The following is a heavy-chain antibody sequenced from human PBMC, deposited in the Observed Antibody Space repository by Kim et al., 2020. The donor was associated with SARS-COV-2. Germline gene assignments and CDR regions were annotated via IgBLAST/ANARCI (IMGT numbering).Heavy chain of an antibody. V-gene: IGHV1-3*01. Sequence: ASVKVSCKASGYTFTSYAMHWVRQAPGQRLEWMGWINAGNGNTKYSQKFPGRVTITRDTSASTAYMELSSLRSEDTVVYYCARGGIAAAGTRNWFDPWGQGTLVTVSS. D-gene: IGHD6-13*01. CDR3: ARGGIAAAGTRNWFDP. CDR1: GYTFTSYA. J-gene: IGHJ5*02. CDR2: INAGNGNT.